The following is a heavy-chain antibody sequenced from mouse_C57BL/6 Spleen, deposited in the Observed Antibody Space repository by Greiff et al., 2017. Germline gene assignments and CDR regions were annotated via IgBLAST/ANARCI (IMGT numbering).Heavy chain of an antibody. V-gene: IGHV5-9*01. Sequence: EVKLMESGGGLVKPGGSLKLSCAASGFTFSSYTMSWVRQTPEKRLEWVATISGGGGNTYYPDSVKGRFTISKDNAKNTLYLQMSSLRSEDAALYYCASMVTTYFDYWGQGTTLTVSS. D-gene: IGHD2-2*01. CDR2: ISGGGGNT. CDR3: ASMVTTYFDY. J-gene: IGHJ2*01. CDR1: GFTFSSYT.